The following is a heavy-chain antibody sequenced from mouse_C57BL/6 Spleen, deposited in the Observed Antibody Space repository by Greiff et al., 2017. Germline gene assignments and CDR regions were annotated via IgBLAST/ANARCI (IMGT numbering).Heavy chain of an antibody. CDR1: CYAFSSSW. Sequence: VQLQQSGPELVQPGASVKISCKASCYAFSSSWMNWVKQRPGKGLEWIGRIYPGDGDTNYNGKFKGKATLTADKSSSTAYMQLSSLTSEDSAVYFCARGEVYDYDEFMDYWGQGTSVTVSS. J-gene: IGHJ4*01. CDR2: IYPGDGDT. V-gene: IGHV1-82*01. CDR3: ARGEVYDYDEFMDY. D-gene: IGHD2-4*01.